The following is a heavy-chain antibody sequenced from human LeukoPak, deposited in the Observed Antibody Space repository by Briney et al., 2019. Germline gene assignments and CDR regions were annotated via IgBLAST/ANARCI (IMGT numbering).Heavy chain of an antibody. V-gene: IGHV3-23*01. CDR2: ITGSGVST. CDR1: GFTFSSYA. Sequence: GGSLRLSCAASGFTFSSYAMSWVRQAPGKGLEWVSAITGSGVSTYYADSVKGRFTISRDDPKNMLYLQMNSLRAEDTAVYYCVKTHGDQRGWGQGTLVTVSS. CDR3: VKTHGDQRG. D-gene: IGHD4-17*01. J-gene: IGHJ4*02.